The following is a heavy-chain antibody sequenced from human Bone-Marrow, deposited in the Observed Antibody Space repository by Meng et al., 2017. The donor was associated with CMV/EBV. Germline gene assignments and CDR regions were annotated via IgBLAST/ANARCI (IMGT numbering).Heavy chain of an antibody. D-gene: IGHD3-3*01. Sequence: GESLKISCAASGFTLSRYWMHWVRQAPGKGLVWVSRINEDGSRTDYADSVKGRFTISRDNAKNSLYLQMNSLRAEDTAVYYCARDGAYYDFWSGYSKYYFDYWGQGTLVTVSS. V-gene: IGHV3-74*01. CDR1: GFTLSRYW. J-gene: IGHJ4*02. CDR3: ARDGAYYDFWSGYSKYYFDY. CDR2: INEDGSRT.